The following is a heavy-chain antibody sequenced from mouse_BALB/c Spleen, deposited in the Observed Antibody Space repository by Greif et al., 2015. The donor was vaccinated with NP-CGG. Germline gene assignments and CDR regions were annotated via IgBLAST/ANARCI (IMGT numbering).Heavy chain of an antibody. CDR2: IDPSDSYT. Sequence: VQLQQSGAELVKPGASVKLSCKASGYTFTSYWMHWVKQRPGQGLEWTGEIDPSDSYTNYNQKFKGKATLTVDKSSSSAYMPLSSLTSEDSAVYYCARGILRPYYFDYWGQGTTLTVSS. J-gene: IGHJ2*01. CDR1: GYTFTSYW. V-gene: IGHV1-69*02. D-gene: IGHD1-2*01. CDR3: ARGILRPYYFDY.